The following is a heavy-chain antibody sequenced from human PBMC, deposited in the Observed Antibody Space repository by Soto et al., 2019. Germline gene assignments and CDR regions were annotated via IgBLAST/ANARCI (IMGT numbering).Heavy chain of an antibody. D-gene: IGHD2-15*01. CDR2: IWYDGSNK. V-gene: IGHV3-33*01. CDR3: ARAQGGVAATLPFDY. J-gene: IGHJ4*02. CDR1: GFTFSSYG. Sequence: QVQLVESGGGVVQPGRSLRLSCAASGFTFSSYGMHWVRQAPGKGLEWVAVIWYDGSNKYYADSVKGRFTISRDNSKNTLYLQMNSVRAEDTAVYYCARAQGGVAATLPFDYWGQGTLVTVSS.